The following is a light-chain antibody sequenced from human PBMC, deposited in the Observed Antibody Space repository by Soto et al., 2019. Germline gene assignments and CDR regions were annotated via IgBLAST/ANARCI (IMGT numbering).Light chain of an antibody. CDR2: DVF. V-gene: IGKV1-33*01. Sequence: DIQMTQSASSLPASVGDTVTISCQASQDICKYLNLFQQKPGKAPKLLIYDVFNVETGVSSRFSGRGSGTDFTLIISNLQPEDFATYYCQQYDQLPITFGGGTKVDIK. J-gene: IGKJ4*01. CDR3: QQYDQLPIT. CDR1: QDICKY.